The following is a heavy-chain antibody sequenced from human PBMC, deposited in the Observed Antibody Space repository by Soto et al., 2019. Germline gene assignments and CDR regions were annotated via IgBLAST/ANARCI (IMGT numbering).Heavy chain of an antibody. D-gene: IGHD3-22*01. Sequence: QVQLQESGPGLVKPSETLSLTCTVSGGSVSSGSYYWSWIRQPPGKGLEWIGYIYYSGSTNYNPSLQRRVTISVDTSKIQFALKLSSVTAADTALYYCASGDRSGYDWYYFAYLGQGTLVTVSS. J-gene: IGHJ4*02. CDR1: GGSVSSGSYY. CDR3: ASGDRSGYDWYYFAY. V-gene: IGHV4-61*01. CDR2: IYYSGST.